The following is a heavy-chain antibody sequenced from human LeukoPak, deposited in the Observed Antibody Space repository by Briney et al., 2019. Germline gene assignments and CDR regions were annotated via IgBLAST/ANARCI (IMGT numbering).Heavy chain of an antibody. CDR1: GGSSGSSNYF. V-gene: IGHV4-39*07. Sequence: SETLSLTCTESGGSSGSSNYFWGWIRQPPGKGLEWIGTAHYSGSTYYNPSLKSRVTISIDTSKNQFSLQSSSVTAADTAVYYCARALYGRYFDYWGQGTLVTVSS. D-gene: IGHD3-10*01. J-gene: IGHJ4*02. CDR3: ARALYGRYFDY. CDR2: AHYSGST.